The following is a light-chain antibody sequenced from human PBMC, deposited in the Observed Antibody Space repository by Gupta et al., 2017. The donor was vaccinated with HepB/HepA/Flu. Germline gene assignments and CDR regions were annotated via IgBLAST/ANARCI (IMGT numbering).Light chain of an antibody. CDR3: QKYNDWPRT. Sequence: EVVVTRSPATLSVSPGETATPACRTSQSVLSNLAWYQQKPGQAPRLLIYGITTRATGIPARFSGSGSGKEFTLTSSSLQSEDFADYHCQKYNDWPRTFGQGTKVEIK. J-gene: IGKJ1*01. CDR1: QSVLSN. V-gene: IGKV3-15*01. CDR2: GIT.